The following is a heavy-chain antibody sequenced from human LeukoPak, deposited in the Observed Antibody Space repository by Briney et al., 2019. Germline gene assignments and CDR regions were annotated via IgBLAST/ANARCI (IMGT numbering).Heavy chain of an antibody. J-gene: IGHJ4*02. Sequence: GGSLRLSCAASEFTFSSFAMSWVRQPPGKGLEWVSTISSSGGSAFYAESVKGRFTISRDNNENTLYLQMNSLRAEDTAVYYCARVTTVTTPGVDWGQGTLVTVSS. V-gene: IGHV3-23*01. CDR1: EFTFSSFA. D-gene: IGHD4-17*01. CDR3: ARVTTVTTPGVD. CDR2: ISSSGGSA.